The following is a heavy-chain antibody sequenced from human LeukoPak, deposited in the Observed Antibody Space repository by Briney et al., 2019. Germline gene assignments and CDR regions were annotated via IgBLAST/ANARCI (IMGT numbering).Heavy chain of an antibody. V-gene: IGHV1-2*02. J-gene: IGHJ5*02. D-gene: IGHD6-6*01. Sequence: ASVKVSCKASGYTFTGYYMHWVRQAPGQGLEWMGWINPNSGGTNYAQKLQGRVTMTRDTSISTAYMELSRLRSDDTAVYYCARDFVASYNWFDPWGQGTLVTVSS. CDR1: GYTFTGYY. CDR2: INPNSGGT. CDR3: ARDFVASYNWFDP.